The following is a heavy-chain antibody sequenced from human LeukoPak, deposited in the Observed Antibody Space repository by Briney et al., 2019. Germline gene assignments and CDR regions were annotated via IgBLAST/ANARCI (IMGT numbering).Heavy chain of an antibody. J-gene: IGHJ4*02. CDR3: ARDYDYLSGSYRYHYFDY. CDR2: IKEDGSEK. Sequence: GGSLRLSCSASGFTFSSYAMHWVRQAPGKGLEWVANIKEDGSEKYYVDSVKGRFTISRDNAKNSLFLQMNSLRAEDTAVYYCARDYDYLSGSYRYHYFDYWGQGTLVTVSS. CDR1: GFTFSSYA. V-gene: IGHV3-7*03. D-gene: IGHD3-16*02.